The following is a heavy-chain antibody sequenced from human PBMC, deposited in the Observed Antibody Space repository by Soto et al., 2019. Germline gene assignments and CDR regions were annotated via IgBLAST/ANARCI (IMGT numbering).Heavy chain of an antibody. D-gene: IGHD2-15*01. V-gene: IGHV3-66*01. CDR2: IQSGGTT. Sequence: GGSLRLSCAASGFTVSSKYMTWVRQAPGKGLEWVSLIQSGGTTYYADSVKGRFTISRDTSENTLHLQMDSLRVEDTAVYYCARGDVLCDGGRCYGIPLDVWSKGTTVTVSS. CDR3: ARGDVLCDGGRCYGIPLDV. CDR1: GFTVSSKY. J-gene: IGHJ6*04.